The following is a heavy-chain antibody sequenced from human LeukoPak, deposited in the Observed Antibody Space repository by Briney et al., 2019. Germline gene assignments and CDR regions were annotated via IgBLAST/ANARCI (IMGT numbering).Heavy chain of an antibody. V-gene: IGHV3-64D*06. J-gene: IGHJ3*02. CDR1: GFTFSGYP. D-gene: IGHD5-24*01. Sequence: QPGGSLRLSRSASGFTFSGYPMHWVRQAPGKGLEYVSLISSNGGSTYYADSVRGRFTISRDNSKNTLYLQMSSLRAEDTAVYYCVKDLDDYPPPDVFDIWGQGTMVTVSS. CDR3: VKDLDDYPPPDVFDI. CDR2: ISSNGGST.